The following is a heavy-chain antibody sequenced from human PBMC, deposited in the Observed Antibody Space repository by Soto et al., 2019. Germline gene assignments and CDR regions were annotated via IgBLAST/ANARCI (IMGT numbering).Heavy chain of an antibody. CDR2: VNADNGNT. D-gene: IGHD3-16*01. Sequence: QVQLVQSGAEEKKPGASVKVSCKASGYTFTNYAIHWVRQAPGQRLEWMGWVNADNGNTKYSQKFQGRVTIIRDTSARIAYMELSSLRSEDTAVYYCARKEELWDVSGLDYWDQGTLVTVSS. V-gene: IGHV1-3*05. CDR1: GYTFTNYA. J-gene: IGHJ4*02. CDR3: ARKEELWDVSGLDY.